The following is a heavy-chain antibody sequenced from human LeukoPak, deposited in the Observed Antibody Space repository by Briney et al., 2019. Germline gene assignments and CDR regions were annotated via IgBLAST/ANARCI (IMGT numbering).Heavy chain of an antibody. D-gene: IGHD3-9*01. CDR1: GFTFSSYW. V-gene: IGHV3-7*01. J-gene: IGHJ6*03. CDR2: INQDGSEK. CDR3: ARLGGNFDWSRVYYYYYMDV. Sequence: PGGSLRLSCAASGFTFSSYWMSWVRQAPGKGLEWVANINQDGSEKYYVDSVKGRFTISRDNAKNSLYLQMNSLGAEDTAVYYCARLGGNFDWSRVYYYYYMDVWGKGTTVTISS.